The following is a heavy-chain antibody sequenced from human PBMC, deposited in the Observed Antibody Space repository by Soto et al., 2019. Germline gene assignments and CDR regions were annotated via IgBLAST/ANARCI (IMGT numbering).Heavy chain of an antibody. CDR1: GFTFSSYA. V-gene: IGHV3-23*01. J-gene: IGHJ4*02. CDR2: ISGSGGST. CDR3: ASRGPRAVQKYYYGSGSPVDY. D-gene: IGHD3-10*01. Sequence: LRLSCAASGFTFSSYAMSWVRQAPGKGLEWVSAISGSGGSTYYADSVKGRFTISRDNSKNTLYLQMNSLRAEDTAVYYCASRGPRAVQKYYYGSGSPVDYWGQGTLVTVSS.